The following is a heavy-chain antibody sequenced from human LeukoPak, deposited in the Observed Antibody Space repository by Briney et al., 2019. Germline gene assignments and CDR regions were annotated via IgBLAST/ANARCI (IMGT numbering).Heavy chain of an antibody. CDR2: IYYSGST. J-gene: IGHJ5*02. V-gene: IGHV4-30-4*01. Sequence: SETLSLTCTVSGGSISSGDYYWSWIRQPPGKGLEWIGYIYYSGSTYYNPSLKSRVTISVDTSKNRFSLKLSSVTAADTAVYYCASEYSSSSNRFDPWGQETLVTVSS. CDR1: GGSISSGDYY. CDR3: ASEYSSSSNRFDP. D-gene: IGHD6-6*01.